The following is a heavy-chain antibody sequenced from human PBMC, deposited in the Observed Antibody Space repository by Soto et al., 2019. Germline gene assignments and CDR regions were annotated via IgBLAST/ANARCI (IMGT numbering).Heavy chain of an antibody. J-gene: IGHJ6*02. V-gene: IGHV3-23*04. CDR3: AKDLHWYGMDV. CDR1: GFTFGSYF. Sequence: EVRLVESGGGLVQPGESLRLSCAASGFTFGSYFMNWVRQAPGKGPEWVSDISKDGGRTYYADSVRGRFTISRDNSRNTLYLQMNRLRAEDTAQYYCAKDLHWYGMDVWGQGTTVTVSS. CDR2: ISKDGGRT. D-gene: IGHD1-1*01.